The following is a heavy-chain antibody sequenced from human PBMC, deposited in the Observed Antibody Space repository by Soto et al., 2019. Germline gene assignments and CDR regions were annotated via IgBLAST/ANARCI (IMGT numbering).Heavy chain of an antibody. V-gene: IGHV4-34*01. CDR3: ARGQITMVRGVNYYYYMDV. CDR1: GGSFSGYY. J-gene: IGHJ6*03. D-gene: IGHD3-10*01. Sequence: SETLSLTCAVYGGSFSGYYWSWIRQPPWKGLEWIGEINHSGSTNYNPSLKSRVTISVDTSKNQFSLKLSSVTAADTAVYYCARGQITMVRGVNYYYYMDVWGKGTTVTVSS. CDR2: INHSGST.